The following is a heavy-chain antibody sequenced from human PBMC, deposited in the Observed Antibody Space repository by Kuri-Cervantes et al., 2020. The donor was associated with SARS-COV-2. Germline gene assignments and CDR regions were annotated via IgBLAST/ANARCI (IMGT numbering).Heavy chain of an antibody. Sequence: ASVKVSCKTSGYTFEGFGISWVRQAPGQGLEWMGWINTNTGNPTYAQGFTGRFVFSLDTSVSTAYLQISSLKAEDTAVYYCARGRFDYWGQGTLVTVSS. CDR1: GYTFEGFG. CDR2: INTNTGNP. V-gene: IGHV7-4-1*02. CDR3: ARGRFDY. J-gene: IGHJ4*02.